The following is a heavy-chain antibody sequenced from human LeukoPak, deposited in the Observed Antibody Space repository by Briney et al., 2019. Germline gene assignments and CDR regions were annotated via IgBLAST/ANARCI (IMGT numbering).Heavy chain of an antibody. CDR1: GFTFTSYA. CDR3: AKNRGHCVDGVCHNYYYMDV. V-gene: IGHV3-23*01. J-gene: IGHJ6*03. D-gene: IGHD2-8*02. CDR2: VSGSAGRT. Sequence: GGSLGLSCAASGFTFTSYAMTWVRQAPGKGLEWVSTVSGSAGRTDYADSVKGRFTISRDNLKNTLYLQMNGLRAEDTAVYYCAKNRGHCVDGVCHNYYYMDVWGKGTTVTVSS.